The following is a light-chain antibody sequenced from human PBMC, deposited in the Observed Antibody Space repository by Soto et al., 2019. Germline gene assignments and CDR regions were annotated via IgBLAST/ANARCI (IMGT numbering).Light chain of an antibody. CDR3: QQYNTYTYN. V-gene: IGKV1-5*01. CDR2: DAS. J-gene: IGKJ2*01. CDR1: QSINSR. Sequence: DIQMTQSPSTLSASVGDRVTFTCRASQSINSRLAWYQQKPGKNPKLLIHDASSLESGVPSRFSGSGSGTEFTLTISGLQPDDFAAYYCQQYNTYTYNFGQGTKVDIK.